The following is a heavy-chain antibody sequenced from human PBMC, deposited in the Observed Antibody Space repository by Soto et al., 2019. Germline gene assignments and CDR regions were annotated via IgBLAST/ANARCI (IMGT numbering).Heavy chain of an antibody. V-gene: IGHV1-18*01. CDR1: GYTFSMSV. CDR3: AREGPRPYYYYGMDV. CDR2: ISGYNGNT. J-gene: IGHJ6*02. Sequence: ASVKVSCKSSGYTFSMSVISWVRQAPGQGLEWMGWISGYNGNTNYEQKFQDRVTMTTDTTTNTAYMELRSLRSDDTAVYYCAREGPRPYYYYGMDVWG.